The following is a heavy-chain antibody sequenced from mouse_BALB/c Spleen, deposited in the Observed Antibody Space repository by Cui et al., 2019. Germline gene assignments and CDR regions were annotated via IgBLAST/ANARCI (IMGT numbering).Heavy chain of an antibody. J-gene: IGHJ2*01. V-gene: IGHV1-72*01. CDR1: GYTFTSYW. D-gene: IGHD1-1*01. Sequence: KLPQPVVEPSKRGTATMLCCKASGYTFTSYWMHWVKQRPGRGLEWIGRIDPNSGGTKYNEKFKSKATLTVDKPSSTAYMQLSSLTSEDSAVYYCARYDYYGSSYFDYWGQGTTLTVSS. CDR2: IDPNSGGT. CDR3: ARYDYYGSSYFDY.